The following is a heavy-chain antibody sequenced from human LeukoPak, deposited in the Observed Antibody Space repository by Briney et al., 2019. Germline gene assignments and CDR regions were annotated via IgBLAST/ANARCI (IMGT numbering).Heavy chain of an antibody. V-gene: IGHV4-59*08. Sequence: PSETLSLTCTLSVGSISGYYWSWIRHSPGKGLVWIWHIYYSGSTNCNSFLMSRVTISEDMSKNQFSLKLSSVTAADTALYYCARHFTYYYDSSGYPRDAFDIWGQGTMVTVSS. CDR1: VGSISGYY. D-gene: IGHD3-22*01. J-gene: IGHJ3*02. CDR3: ARHFTYYYDSSGYPRDAFDI. CDR2: IYYSGST.